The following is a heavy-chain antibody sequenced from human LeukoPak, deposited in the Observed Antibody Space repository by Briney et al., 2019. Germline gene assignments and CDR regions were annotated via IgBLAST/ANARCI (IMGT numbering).Heavy chain of an antibody. CDR1: GGSFSGYY. Sequence: SETLSLTCAVYGGSFSGYYWSWIRQPPGKGLEWIGEINHSGSTNYNPSLKSRVTISVDTSKNQFSLKLSSVTAADTAVYYCASICSGGSCHTPKSFDYWGQGTLATVSS. CDR3: ASICSGGSCHTPKSFDY. CDR2: INHSGST. V-gene: IGHV4-34*01. D-gene: IGHD2-15*01. J-gene: IGHJ4*02.